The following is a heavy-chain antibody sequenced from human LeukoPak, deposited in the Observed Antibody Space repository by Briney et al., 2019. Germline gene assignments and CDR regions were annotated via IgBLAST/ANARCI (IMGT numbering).Heavy chain of an antibody. CDR2: IYYSGST. J-gene: IGHJ4*02. V-gene: IGHV4-39*01. CDR3: ASGFDYGYFDY. CDR1: GGSISSYY. Sequence: SETLSLTCTVSGGSISSYYWSWIRQPPGKGLEWIGSIYYSGSTYYNPSLKSRVTISVDTSKNQFSLKLSSVTAADTAVYYCASGFDYGYFDYWGQGTLVTVSS. D-gene: IGHD4/OR15-4a*01.